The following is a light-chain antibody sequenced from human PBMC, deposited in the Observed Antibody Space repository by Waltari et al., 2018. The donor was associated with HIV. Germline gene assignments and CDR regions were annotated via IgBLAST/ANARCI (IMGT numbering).Light chain of an antibody. V-gene: IGLV1-44*01. Sequence: QSVLTQPPSASGTPGQRVTIFCSGSSSNIGSKNVNWYQQVPGTAPKLLIYSEYQRPSGVPDRFSGSKSGTSASLAISGPQSEDEADYYCAAWDDSLPGWVFGGGTKLTVL. CDR2: SEY. CDR1: SSNIGSKN. J-gene: IGLJ3*02. CDR3: AAWDDSLPGWV.